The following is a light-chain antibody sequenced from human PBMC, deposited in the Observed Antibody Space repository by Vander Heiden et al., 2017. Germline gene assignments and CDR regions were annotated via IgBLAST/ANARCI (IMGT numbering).Light chain of an antibody. V-gene: IGKV1-5*03. CDR2: KSS. J-gene: IGKJ2*01. CDR3: QHYSGYSRA. Sequence: DIQMTQSPSTLSASVGDRVTIPCRASPSMASWFALYQQKPGKAPKLLIYKSSTLESGVPSWFSGSGSGTEFTLTISSLQPDDFATYYCQHYSGYSRAFGQGTKVEIK. CDR1: PSMASW.